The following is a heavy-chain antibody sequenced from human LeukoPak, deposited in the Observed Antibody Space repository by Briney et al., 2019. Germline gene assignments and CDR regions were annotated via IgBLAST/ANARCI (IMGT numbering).Heavy chain of an antibody. D-gene: IGHD3-9*01. Sequence: GGSLTLSCAASGFRFRSYSMNWVRQAPGKGLEWVSSISSSSSYMYYADSVKGRFTISRDNAKNSLYLQMNSLRAEDTAVYYCARVLDYDILTGPPGYWGQGTLVTVSS. CDR3: ARVLDYDILTGPPGY. CDR1: GFRFRSYS. CDR2: ISSSSSYM. J-gene: IGHJ4*02. V-gene: IGHV3-21*01.